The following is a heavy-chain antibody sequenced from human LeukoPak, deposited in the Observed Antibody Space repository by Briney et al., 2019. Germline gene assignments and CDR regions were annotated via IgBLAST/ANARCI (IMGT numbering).Heavy chain of an antibody. D-gene: IGHD6-19*01. CDR3: ARDLAAVPGPRMDV. CDR1: GFTFSSYA. CDR2: ISGSGGST. Sequence: GGSLRLSCAASGFTFSSYAMSWVRQAPGKGLEWVSAISGSGGSTYYADSVKGRFTISRDNSKNTLYLQMNSLRAEDTAMYSCARDLAAVPGPRMDVWGQGTTVTVSS. V-gene: IGHV3-23*01. J-gene: IGHJ6*02.